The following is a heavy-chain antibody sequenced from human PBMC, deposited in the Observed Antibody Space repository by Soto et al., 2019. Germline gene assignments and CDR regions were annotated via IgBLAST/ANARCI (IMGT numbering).Heavy chain of an antibody. V-gene: IGHV1-18*01. J-gene: IGHJ4*02. D-gene: IGHD3-3*01. CDR2: ISAYNGNT. CDR3: VRGAVLYDFWSGYYIESVFDY. CDR1: GYTFTSYG. Sequence: ASVKVSCKASGYTFTSYGISWVRQAPGQGLEWMGWISAYNGNTNYAQKHQGRVTMTTVTSTSTAYIELRSLRSDDTAVYYCVRGAVLYDFWSGYYIESVFDYWGQGTLVTVSS.